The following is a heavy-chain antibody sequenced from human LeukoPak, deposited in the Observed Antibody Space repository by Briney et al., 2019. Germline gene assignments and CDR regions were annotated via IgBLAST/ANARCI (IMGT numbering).Heavy chain of an antibody. CDR2: IYYSGST. CDR1: GVSISSDY. CDR3: ASGIAADLY. J-gene: IGHJ4*02. Sequence: SETLSLTCTVSGVSISSDYWSWIRQPPGKGLEWIGHIYYSGSTNFNPSLKSRVTISVDTSKNQFSLKLSSVTAADTALYYCASGIAADLYWGRGTLVTVSS. V-gene: IGHV4-59*08. D-gene: IGHD6-13*01.